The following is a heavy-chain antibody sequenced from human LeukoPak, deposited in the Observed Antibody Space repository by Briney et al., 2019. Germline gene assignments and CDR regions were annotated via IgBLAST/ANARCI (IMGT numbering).Heavy chain of an antibody. D-gene: IGHD5-18*01. Sequence: ASVKVSCKASGYTFTSYGISWVRQAPGQGLEWMGWINPNSGGTNYAQRFQGRVTMTRDRSISTAYMELSSLTSDDTAMYYCATARGYNSGPSGDLDYWGQGTLVTVSS. CDR2: INPNSGGT. J-gene: IGHJ4*02. V-gene: IGHV1-2*02. CDR3: ATARGYNSGPSGDLDY. CDR1: GYTFTSYG.